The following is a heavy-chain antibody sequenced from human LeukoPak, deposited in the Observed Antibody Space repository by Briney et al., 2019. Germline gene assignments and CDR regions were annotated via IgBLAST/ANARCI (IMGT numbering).Heavy chain of an antibody. CDR2: MNPNSGNT. J-gene: IGHJ5*02. V-gene: IGHV1-8*03. CDR1: GGTSSNYA. CDR3: ARGNWFDP. Sequence: GASVTVSCKASGGTSSNYAISWVRQAPGQGLEWMGWMNPNSGNTGYAQKFQGRVTITRNTSISTAYMELSSLRSEDTAVYYCARGNWFDPWGQGTLVTVSS.